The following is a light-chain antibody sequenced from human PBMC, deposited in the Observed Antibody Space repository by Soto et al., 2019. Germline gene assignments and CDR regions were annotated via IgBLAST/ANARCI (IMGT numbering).Light chain of an antibody. CDR2: GAS. CDR1: QNIISN. V-gene: IGKV3-15*01. CDR3: QQYNNWPIT. J-gene: IGKJ5*01. Sequence: IVLRQSAGTVSLSPGERATLSCRANQNIISNLAWYQQKPGQAPRLLIYGASTRATGVPARFSGSGSGTEFTLTISSLQSEDFEVYYCQQYNNWPITFGQGTRLEIK.